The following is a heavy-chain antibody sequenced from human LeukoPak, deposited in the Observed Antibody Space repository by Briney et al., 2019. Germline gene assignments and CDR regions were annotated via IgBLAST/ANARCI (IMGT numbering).Heavy chain of an antibody. CDR3: AREPPGRALDY. CDR1: GYTFTSYY. D-gene: IGHD3-10*01. Sequence: ASVKVSCKASGYTFTSYYMHWVRQAPGQGLEWMGIINPSGGSTSYAQKFQGRVTMTRDTSMSTVYMELSSLRSEDTAVYYCAREPPGRALDYWGQGTLVTVSS. CDR2: INPSGGST. J-gene: IGHJ4*02. V-gene: IGHV1-46*01.